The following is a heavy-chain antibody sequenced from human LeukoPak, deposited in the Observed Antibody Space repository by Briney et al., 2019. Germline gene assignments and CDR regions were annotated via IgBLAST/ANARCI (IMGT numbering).Heavy chain of an antibody. V-gene: IGHV4-59*08. J-gene: IGHJ4*02. D-gene: IGHD3-22*01. CDR1: GGSISSYY. Sequence: SETLSLTCTVPGGSISSYYWSWIRQPPGKGLEWIGYIYYSGSTNYNPSLKSRVTISVDTSKNQFSLKLSSVTAADTAVYYCASQDYYDSSGYDYWGQGTLVTVSS. CDR2: IYYSGST. CDR3: ASQDYYDSSGYDY.